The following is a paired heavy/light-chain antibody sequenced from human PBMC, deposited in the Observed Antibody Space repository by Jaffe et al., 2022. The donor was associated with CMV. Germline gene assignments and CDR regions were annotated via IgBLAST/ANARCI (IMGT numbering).Light chain of an antibody. CDR2: AAS. Sequence: EIVLTQSPGTLSLSPGEGATLSCRASQSVRSSYLAWYQQKPGQAPRLLIYAASSRATGIPDRFSGSGSGTDFTVTISRLEPEDFAVYYCHQYEISPWTFGQGTKVEI. V-gene: IGKV3-20*01. CDR1: QSVRSSY. J-gene: IGKJ1*01. CDR3: HQYEISPWT.
Heavy chain of an antibody. Sequence: QLQLQESGPGLVKPSGTLSLTCTVSGGSISNPNYWNWVRQPPGKGLEWIGEVYHSGTTNYNPSLKSRVTMSVDKSKNQFSLRLTSVTAADTAVYYCAKERGYTFGSHGDDAFDIWGQGTVVTVSS. J-gene: IGHJ3*02. CDR2: VYHSGTT. CDR1: GGSISNPNY. D-gene: IGHD5-12*01. V-gene: IGHV4-4*02. CDR3: AKERGYTFGSHGDDAFDI.